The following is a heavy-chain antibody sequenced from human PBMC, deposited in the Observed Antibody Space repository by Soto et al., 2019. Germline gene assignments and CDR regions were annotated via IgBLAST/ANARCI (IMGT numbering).Heavy chain of an antibody. CDR1: GYTFTSYG. D-gene: IGHD3-22*01. CDR3: ASTLPPNYYDSRVPSLDV. J-gene: IGHJ6*02. V-gene: IGHV1-18*04. Sequence: GASVKVSCKASGYTFTSYGISWVRQAPGQGLEWMGWISAYNGNTNYAQKLQGRVTMTTDTSTSTAYMELRSLRSDDTAVYYCASTLPPNYYDSRVPSLDVWGQGTTVTVSS. CDR2: ISAYNGNT.